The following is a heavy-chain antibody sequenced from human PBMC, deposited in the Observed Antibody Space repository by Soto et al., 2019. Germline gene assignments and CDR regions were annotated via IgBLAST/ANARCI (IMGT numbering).Heavy chain of an antibody. CDR2: IWHDGKNK. Sequence: QVQVVESGGGVVQPGRSLRLSCAASGFTFSSFGMHWVRQAPGKGLEWVAVIWHDGKNKYYADSAKGRFTISIDNSKNTLYLQMNSLRAEDTGVYYCARDPGQDEAMDYWGQGTLVTVSS. CDR1: GFTFSSFG. CDR3: ARDPGQDEAMDY. V-gene: IGHV3-33*01. J-gene: IGHJ4*02.